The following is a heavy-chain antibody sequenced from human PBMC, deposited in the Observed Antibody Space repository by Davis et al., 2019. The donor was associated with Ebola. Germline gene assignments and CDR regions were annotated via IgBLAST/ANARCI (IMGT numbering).Heavy chain of an antibody. CDR2: IRYDGSNK. J-gene: IGHJ4*02. Sequence: GESLKISCAASGFTFSSYGMHWVRQAPGKGLEWVAFIRYDGSNKYYADSVKGRFTISRHNSKNTLYLQMNSLRAEDTAVYYCAREVAPFDYWGQGTLVTVSS. CDR3: AREVAPFDY. V-gene: IGHV3-30*02. CDR1: GFTFSSYG.